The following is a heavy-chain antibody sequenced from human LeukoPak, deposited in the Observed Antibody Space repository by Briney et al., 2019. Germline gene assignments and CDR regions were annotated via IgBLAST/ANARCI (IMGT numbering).Heavy chain of an antibody. V-gene: IGHV3-49*04. CDR2: IRRRAYGGAA. Sequence: GGSLRLSCTTSGFAFDDFAMSWVRQPAGKGRVWVGFIRRRAYGGAAEYAASVKGRFIISRDDSKGIAYLQMNSLKTEDTAVYYCSRNGLVDFDYWGQGSRVIVSP. CDR1: GFAFDDFA. CDR3: SRNGLVDFDY. J-gene: IGHJ4*02.